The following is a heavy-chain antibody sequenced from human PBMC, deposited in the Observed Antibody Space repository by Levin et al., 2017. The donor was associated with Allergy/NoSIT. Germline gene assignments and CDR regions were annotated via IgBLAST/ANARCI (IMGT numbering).Heavy chain of an antibody. V-gene: IGHV3-53*01. CDR2: ISDDGIT. CDR1: GFTVSGNY. Sequence: GGSLRLSCAAFGFTVSGNYMSWVRQARGKGLEYVSLISDDGITYYADSVKGRFTISRDNTKNTLYLQMNGLRDEDTAVYYCAGDDGRSLVRDWGQGTLVTVSS. D-gene: IGHD6-13*01. J-gene: IGHJ4*02. CDR3: AGDDGRSLVRD.